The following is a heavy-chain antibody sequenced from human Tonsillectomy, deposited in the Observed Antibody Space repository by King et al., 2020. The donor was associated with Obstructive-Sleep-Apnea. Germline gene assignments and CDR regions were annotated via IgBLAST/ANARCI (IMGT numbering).Heavy chain of an antibody. V-gene: IGHV3-30*02. D-gene: IGHD6-13*01. CDR3: EKKGSSWYLFDF. J-gene: IGHJ4*02. CDR1: GFTFSSSG. CDR2: IQFDGGNE. Sequence: VQLVESGGGVFQPGGSLRLSCAASGFTFSSSGMHWVRQAPGKGLEWVAFIQFDGGNEFYPDSVRGRFTVSRDNSKNTLYLQMNTLTPEDTVVYYCEKKGSSWYLFDFWGQGTLVTVSS.